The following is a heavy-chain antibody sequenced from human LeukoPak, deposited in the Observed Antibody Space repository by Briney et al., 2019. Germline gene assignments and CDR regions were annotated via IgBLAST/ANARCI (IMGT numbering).Heavy chain of an antibody. D-gene: IGHD6-19*01. CDR3: ARTPGYSSGRYYFDY. CDR1: GFTFSYYS. CDR2: ISSSSGYI. V-gene: IGHV3-21*01. J-gene: IGHJ4*02. Sequence: PGGSLRLSCAASGFTFSYYSMNWVRQAPGKGLEWVSSISSSSGYISYADSVKGQFTISRDNAKNSLYLQMNSLRAEDTAVYYCARTPGYSSGRYYFDYWGQGTLVTVSS.